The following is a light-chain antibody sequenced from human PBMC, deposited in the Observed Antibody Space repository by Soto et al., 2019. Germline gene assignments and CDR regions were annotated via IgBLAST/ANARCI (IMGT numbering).Light chain of an antibody. CDR3: AAWDDSLNGVV. Sequence: QSVLTQPPSASGAPGQRVTISCSGSSSNIGRTSVNWYQQLPGTAPKLLIYGNNQRPSGVPDRVSGSKSGTSASLAISGLQSEDEADYYCAAWDDSLNGVVFGGGTKLTVL. CDR2: GNN. J-gene: IGLJ2*01. CDR1: SSNIGRTS. V-gene: IGLV1-44*01.